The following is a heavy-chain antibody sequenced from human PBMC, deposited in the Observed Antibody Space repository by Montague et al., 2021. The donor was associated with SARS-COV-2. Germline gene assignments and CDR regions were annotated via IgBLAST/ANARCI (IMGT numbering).Heavy chain of an antibody. V-gene: IGHV4-59*01. CDR3: AGAERYFGPLDP. J-gene: IGHJ5*02. D-gene: IGHD3-9*01. CDR1: GGSAY. CDR2: VYYKGGP. Sequence: SETLSLTCAVSGGSAYWNWIRRPPGKGLEWIGNVYYKGGPTYSPSLRDRVTISLDSPNQVSLGLNYVTAADSAVYYCAGAERYFGPLDPWGLGITVIVSS.